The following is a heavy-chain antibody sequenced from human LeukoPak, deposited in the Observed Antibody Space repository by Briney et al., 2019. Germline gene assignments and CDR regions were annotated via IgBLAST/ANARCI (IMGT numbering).Heavy chain of an antibody. J-gene: IGHJ4*02. CDR1: GGSINTYY. CDR3: AGPSGYCSSTSCPFDH. CDR2: IYYSGST. Sequence: SETLSLTCTVSGGSINTYYWSWIRQPPGKGLEWIGYIYYSGSTNYNPSLKSRVTISVDTSKNQFSLKLSSVTAADTAVYYCAGPSGYCSSTSCPFDHWGQGTLVTVSS. V-gene: IGHV4-59*08. D-gene: IGHD2-2*01.